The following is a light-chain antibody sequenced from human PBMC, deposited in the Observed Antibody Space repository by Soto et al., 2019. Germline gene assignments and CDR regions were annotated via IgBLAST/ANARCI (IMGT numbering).Light chain of an antibody. CDR3: QQRINWPPIT. Sequence: EIVLTQSPATLSLSPGERATLSCRASQSVSSYLAWYQQKPGQAPRLLIYDASNRATGIPARISGSGSGTDFNLTISSLEPEDFAVYYCQQRINWPPITFGPGTKVDIK. CDR1: QSVSSY. V-gene: IGKV3-11*01. CDR2: DAS. J-gene: IGKJ3*01.